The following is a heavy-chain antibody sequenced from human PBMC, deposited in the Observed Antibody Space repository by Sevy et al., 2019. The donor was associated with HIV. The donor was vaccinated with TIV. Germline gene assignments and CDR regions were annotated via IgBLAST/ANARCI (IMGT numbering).Heavy chain of an antibody. D-gene: IGHD3-22*01. CDR3: ARDTYYYDSSGYYLTIYYYYGMDG. J-gene: IGHJ6*02. CDR2: IYHSGST. V-gene: IGHV4-38-2*02. Sequence: SETLSLTCTVSGYSISSGYYWGWIRQPPGKGLEWIGSIYHSGSTYYNPSLKSRVTISVDTSKNQCSLKLSSVTAADTAVYYCARDTYYYDSSGYYLTIYYYYGMDGWGQWTTVTVSS. CDR1: GYSISSGYY.